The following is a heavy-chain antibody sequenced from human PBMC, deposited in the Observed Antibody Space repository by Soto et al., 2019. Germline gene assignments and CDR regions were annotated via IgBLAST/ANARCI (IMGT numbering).Heavy chain of an antibody. CDR3: ARDQGGYSGYSPPSPTYYFDY. Sequence: GGSLRLSCAASGLTFSSYGMHWVRQAPGKGLEWVAVIWYDGSNKYYADSVKGRFTISRDNSKNTLYLQMNGLRAEDTAVYYCARDQGGYSGYSPPSPTYYFDYWGQGTLVTVSS. V-gene: IGHV3-33*01. CDR1: GLTFSSYG. D-gene: IGHD5-12*01. CDR2: IWYDGSNK. J-gene: IGHJ4*02.